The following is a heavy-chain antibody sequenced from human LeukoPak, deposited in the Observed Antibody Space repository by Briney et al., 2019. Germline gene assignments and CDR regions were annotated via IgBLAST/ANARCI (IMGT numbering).Heavy chain of an antibody. D-gene: IGHD6-19*01. Sequence: GGSLRLSCAASGFTFSSYNMNWVRQAPGKGLEWVSSISSSSSYIYYADSVKGRFIISRDNAKNSLYLQMNSPRVEDTAVYYCARAPTFSGWFDYWGQGTLATVSS. J-gene: IGHJ4*02. V-gene: IGHV3-21*01. CDR3: ARAPTFSGWFDY. CDR2: ISSSSSYI. CDR1: GFTFSSYN.